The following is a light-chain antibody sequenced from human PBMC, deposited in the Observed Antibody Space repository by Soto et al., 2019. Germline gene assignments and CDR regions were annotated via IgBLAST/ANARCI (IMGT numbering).Light chain of an antibody. V-gene: IGKV1-5*01. J-gene: IGKJ4*01. CDR1: QSISSW. CDR2: DAS. Sequence: DIHMTQSPSTLSASVGDRVTITCRASQSISSWLAWYQQKPGKAPKLLIYDASSLESGVPSRLSGSGSGTEFTLTISSLQPDDFATYYCQQYNSYSPLTFGGGTKVDIK. CDR3: QQYNSYSPLT.